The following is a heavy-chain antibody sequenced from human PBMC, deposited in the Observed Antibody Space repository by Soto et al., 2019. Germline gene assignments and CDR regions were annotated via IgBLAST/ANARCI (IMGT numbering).Heavy chain of an antibody. CDR2: INHSGST. Sequence: SETLSLTCAVYGGSFSGYYWSWIRQPPGKGLEWIGEINHSGSTNYNPSLKSRVTISVDTSKNQFSLKLSSVTAADTAVYYCAGGEGPGRDGYKFDYWGQGTLVTVSS. D-gene: IGHD5-12*01. CDR3: AGGEGPGRDGYKFDY. CDR1: GGSFSGYY. J-gene: IGHJ4*02. V-gene: IGHV4-34*01.